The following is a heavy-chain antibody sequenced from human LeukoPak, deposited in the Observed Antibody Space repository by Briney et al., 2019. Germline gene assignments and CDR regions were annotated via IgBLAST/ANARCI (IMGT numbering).Heavy chain of an antibody. CDR3: ARVREYYHDSSPEGYLDL. CDR1: GFKFGDYG. V-gene: IGHV3-20*04. CDR2: ITWDGGVT. D-gene: IGHD3-22*01. Sequence: LAGGSLRLSCAASGFKFGDYGMRWVRQAPGKGLEWVSAITWDGGVTYYFDSVKGRFTISRDNAKNALFLEINRLRGEDTAVYYCARVREYYHDSSPEGYLDLWGQGSLLIVSS. J-gene: IGHJ4*02.